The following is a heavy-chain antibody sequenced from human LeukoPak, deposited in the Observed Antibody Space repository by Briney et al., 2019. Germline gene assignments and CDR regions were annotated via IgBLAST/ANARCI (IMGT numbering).Heavy chain of an antibody. CDR1: GDSFSGYY. V-gene: IGHV4-38-2*01. CDR2: FYHGGSN. D-gene: IGHD6-6*01. CDR3: ARAMSIAARLQTIFDY. Sequence: SETLSLTCAVYGDSFSGYYGRWIRQPPGKGLGWIGTFYHGGSNYFNPSLESRVTISIDTFKNQFSLNLASVTAADTAVYYCARAMSIAARLQTIFDYWGKGTLVTVSS. J-gene: IGHJ4*02.